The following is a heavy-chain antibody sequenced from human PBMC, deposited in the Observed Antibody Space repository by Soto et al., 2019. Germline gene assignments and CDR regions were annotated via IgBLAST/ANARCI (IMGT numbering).Heavy chain of an antibody. CDR3: ARVPSSGIDF. J-gene: IGHJ4*02. D-gene: IGHD6-25*01. CDR1: GGSIRGSNW. Sequence: QVQLQESGPGLVKPSGTLSLSCAVSGGSIRGSNWWSWVRQPPGKGLEWIGEIFHTGSTNLNPSLTGRVSMSVDKSKNQFSLRLTSVTAADTAVYYCARVPSSGIDFWGQGTLVTVSS. CDR2: IFHTGST. V-gene: IGHV4-4*02.